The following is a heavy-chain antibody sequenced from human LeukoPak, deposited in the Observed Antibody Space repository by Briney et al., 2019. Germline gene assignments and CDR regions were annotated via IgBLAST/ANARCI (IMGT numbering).Heavy chain of an antibody. D-gene: IGHD2-2*01. J-gene: IGHJ4*02. V-gene: IGHV3-30-3*01. CDR1: GFTFSSYA. CDR2: ISYDGSNK. CDR3: ARELSTPRRPFDY. Sequence: GGSLRLSCAASGFTFSSYAMHWVRQAPGKGLEWVAVISYDGSNKYYADSVKGRFTISRDNSKNTLYLQMNSLRAEDTAVYYCARELSTPRRPFDYWGQGTLVTVSS.